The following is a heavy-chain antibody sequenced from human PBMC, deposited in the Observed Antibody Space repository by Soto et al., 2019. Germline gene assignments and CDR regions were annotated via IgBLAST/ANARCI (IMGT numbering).Heavy chain of an antibody. V-gene: IGHV3-7*01. CDR3: ARDCSSTSCYGGHFDY. D-gene: IGHD2-2*01. CDR2: IQQDGTEK. CDR1: GFTFRTYW. J-gene: IGHJ4*02. Sequence: GGSLRLSCEASGFTFRTYWMAWVRQSPGKGLEWVANIQQDGTEKNYVDSVKGRFTISRDNAKNSLYLQMNSLRAEDTAVYYCARDCSSTSCYGGHFDYWGQGTLVTVSS.